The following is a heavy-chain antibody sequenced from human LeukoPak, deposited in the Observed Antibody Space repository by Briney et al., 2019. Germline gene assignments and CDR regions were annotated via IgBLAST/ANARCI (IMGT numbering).Heavy chain of an antibody. D-gene: IGHD5-18*01. CDR2: IYYSGST. V-gene: IGHV4-59*01. CDR3: ARATAMGWRRGIFDY. Sequence: SETLSLTCTVSGGSISSYYWSWIRQPPGKGLEWIGYIYYSGSTNYNPSLKSRVTISVDTSKNQFSLKLSSVTAADTAVYYCARATAMGWRRGIFDYWGQGTLVTVSS. CDR1: GGSISSYY. J-gene: IGHJ4*02.